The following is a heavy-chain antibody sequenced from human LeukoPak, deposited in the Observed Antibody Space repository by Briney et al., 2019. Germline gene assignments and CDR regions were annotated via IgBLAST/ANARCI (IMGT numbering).Heavy chain of an antibody. CDR2: IYYSGST. J-gene: IGHJ6*02. Sequence: IPSETLSLTCTVSGASISSYYWSWIRQPPGKGLEWIGYIYYSGSTNYNPSLKSRVTISVDTSKSQFALKLSSVTAADTAVYYCARGHSGSYSRYYYYGMDVWGQGTTVTVTS. V-gene: IGHV4-59*08. CDR1: GASISSYY. D-gene: IGHD1-26*01. CDR3: ARGHSGSYSRYYYYGMDV.